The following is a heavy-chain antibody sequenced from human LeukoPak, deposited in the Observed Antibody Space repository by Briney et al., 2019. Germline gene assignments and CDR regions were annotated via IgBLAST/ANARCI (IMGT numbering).Heavy chain of an antibody. J-gene: IGHJ4*02. CDR2: IRHDGNNK. D-gene: IGHD6-13*01. CDR3: AKDGSLYSSSWYLDY. CDR1: GFTFSSYG. V-gene: IGHV3-30*02. Sequence: GGSLRLSCAASGFTFSSYGMHWARQAPGKGLEWVAFIRHDGNNKYYADSVKGRFTISRDNSKNTLYLQMNSLRAEDTALYYCAKDGSLYSSSWYLDYWGQGTLVTVSS.